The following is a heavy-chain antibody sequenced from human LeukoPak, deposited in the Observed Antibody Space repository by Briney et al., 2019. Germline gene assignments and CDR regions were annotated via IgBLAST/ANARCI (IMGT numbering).Heavy chain of an antibody. Sequence: GGSLRLSCAASGFTFSSYSMNWVRQAPGKGLEWVSSISSSSSYIYYADSVKGRFTISRDNAKNSLYLQMNSLRAEDTAVYYCARDGIKVTQGYFFDYWGQGTLVTVSS. D-gene: IGHD2-21*02. CDR3: ARDGIKVTQGYFFDY. J-gene: IGHJ4*02. CDR2: ISSSSSYI. CDR1: GFTFSSYS. V-gene: IGHV3-21*01.